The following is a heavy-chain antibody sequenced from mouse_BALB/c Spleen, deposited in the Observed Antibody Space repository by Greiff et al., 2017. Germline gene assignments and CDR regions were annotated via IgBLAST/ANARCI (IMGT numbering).Heavy chain of an antibody. Sequence: DVQLVESGGGLVQPGGSLKLSCAASGFTFSSYTMSWVRQTPEKRLEWVAYISNGGGSTYYPDTVKGRFTISRDNAKNTLYLQMSSLKSEDTAMYYCARRYYYGSSYDWYFDVWGAGTTVTVSS. CDR1: GFTFSSYT. D-gene: IGHD1-1*01. CDR2: ISNGGGST. CDR3: ARRYYYGSSYDWYFDV. J-gene: IGHJ1*01. V-gene: IGHV5-12-2*01.